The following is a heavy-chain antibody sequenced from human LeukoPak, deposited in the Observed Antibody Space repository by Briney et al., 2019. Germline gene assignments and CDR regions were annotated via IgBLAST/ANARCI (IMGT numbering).Heavy chain of an antibody. Sequence: GGSLRLSCAASGLTFSSYSMNWVRQAPGKGLEWLSYISSPRSTTFYADSVKGRFTISRDNAKDSLYLQMNSLRDEDTAVYYCASVVGYCIGSTCYPDYWGQGTLVTVSS. V-gene: IGHV3-48*02. J-gene: IGHJ4*02. CDR1: GLTFSSYS. CDR2: ISSPRSTT. CDR3: ASVVGYCIGSTCYPDY. D-gene: IGHD2-15*01.